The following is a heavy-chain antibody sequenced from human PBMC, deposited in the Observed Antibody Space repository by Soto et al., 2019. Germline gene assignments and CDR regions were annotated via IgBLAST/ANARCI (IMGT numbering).Heavy chain of an antibody. CDR2: IDRSDSYT. V-gene: IGHV5-10-1*01. CDR3: ARVHKNWFDS. J-gene: IGHJ5*01. CDR1: GYNFTAFW. Sequence: VASLTLSCNASGYNFTAFWIHWVRQMPGKGLEWLGKIDRSDSYTNYSPSFEGHVTISTDNSITTAYLQWSSLRASDTALYFCARVHKNWFDSWTQGTMVTVSS.